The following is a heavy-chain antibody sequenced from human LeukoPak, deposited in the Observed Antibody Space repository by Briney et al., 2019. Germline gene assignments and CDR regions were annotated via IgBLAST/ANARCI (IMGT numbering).Heavy chain of an antibody. CDR3: ARAMSTFGGVRNYFDS. D-gene: IGHD3-16*01. Sequence: LSLTCTVSGGSISSSSYYWGWIRQPPGKGLEWISFVSISSGTIYYADSVNGRFRISRDNAKSSLDLEMNSLRAEDTAVYYCARAMSTFGGVRNYFDSWGQGTLVTVSS. J-gene: IGHJ4*02. V-gene: IGHV3-11*01. CDR1: GGSISSSSYY. CDR2: VSISSGTI.